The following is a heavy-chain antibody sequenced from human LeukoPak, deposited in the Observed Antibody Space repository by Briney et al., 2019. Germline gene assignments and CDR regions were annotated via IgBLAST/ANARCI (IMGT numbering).Heavy chain of an antibody. CDR1: GGSISDSFEHY. CDR2: VHHTGRT. D-gene: IGHD5-18*01. V-gene: IGHV4-4*02. CDR3: ARARQPYYYYGMDV. J-gene: IGHJ6*02. Sequence: SETLSLTCVVSGGSISDSFEHYWSWVRQPPGKGFKWIAEVHHTGRTIYSPSFARRVAISADTSKNQVSLKLTSVTAADTAVYYCARARQPYYYYGMDVWGQGTTVTVSS.